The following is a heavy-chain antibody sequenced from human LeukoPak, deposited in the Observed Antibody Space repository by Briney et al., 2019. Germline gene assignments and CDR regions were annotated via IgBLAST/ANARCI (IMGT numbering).Heavy chain of an antibody. CDR2: IYYSGST. D-gene: IGHD5-24*01. J-gene: IGHJ4*02. V-gene: IGHV4-39*01. Sequence: PSETLSLTCTVSGGSISSSSYYWGWIRQPPGKGLEWIGSIYYSGSTYYNPSLKSRVTISVDTSKNQFSLKLSSVTAADTAVYYCARAQKRGPYYFDYWGQGTLVTVSS. CDR3: ARAQKRGPYYFDY. CDR1: GGSISSSSYY.